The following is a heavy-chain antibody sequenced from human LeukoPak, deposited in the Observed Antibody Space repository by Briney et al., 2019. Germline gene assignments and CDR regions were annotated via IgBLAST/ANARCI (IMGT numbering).Heavy chain of an antibody. D-gene: IGHD6-19*01. CDR2: MNPNSGNT. Sequence: ASVKVSCKASGYTFTSYDINWVRQAPGQGLASMGWMNPNSGNTGYAQKFQGRVTMTRNTSISTAYMELSSLRSEDTAVYYCARGPYSSGWSIDYWGQGTLVTVSS. CDR3: ARGPYSSGWSIDY. CDR1: GYTFTSYD. J-gene: IGHJ4*02. V-gene: IGHV1-8*01.